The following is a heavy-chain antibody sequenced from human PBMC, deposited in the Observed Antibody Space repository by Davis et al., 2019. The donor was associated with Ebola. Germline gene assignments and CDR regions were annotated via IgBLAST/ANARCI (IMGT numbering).Heavy chain of an antibody. CDR2: IRSKANSYAT. V-gene: IGHV3-73*01. J-gene: IGHJ3*02. D-gene: IGHD4-17*01. Sequence: PGGSLRLSSAASGFTFSGSAMHWVRQASGKGLEWVGRIRSKANSYATAYAASVKGRFTISRDDSKNTAYLQMNSLKTEDTAVYYCHYGGAFDIWGQGTMVTVSS. CDR1: GFTFSGSA. CDR3: HYGGAFDI.